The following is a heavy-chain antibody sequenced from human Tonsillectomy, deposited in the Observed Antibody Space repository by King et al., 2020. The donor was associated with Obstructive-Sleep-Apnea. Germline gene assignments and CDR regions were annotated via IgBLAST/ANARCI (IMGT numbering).Heavy chain of an antibody. CDR2: ISYDGSNK. CDR3: AKDPEQTTSVDY. V-gene: IGHV3-30*18. J-gene: IGHJ4*02. Sequence: QVQLVESGGGVVQPGRSLRLSCAASGFTFSSYGMHWVRQAPGKGLEWVAVISYDGSNKYYADSVKGRFTISRDNSKNTLYLQMNSLRAEDTAVYYCAKDPEQTTSVDYWGQGTLVTVSS. CDR1: GFTFSSYG. D-gene: IGHD1-7*01.